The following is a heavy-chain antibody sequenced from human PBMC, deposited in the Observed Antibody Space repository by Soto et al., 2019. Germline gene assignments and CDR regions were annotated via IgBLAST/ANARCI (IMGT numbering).Heavy chain of an antibody. CDR3: ARELPQRQGRNMDV. D-gene: IGHD1-1*01. V-gene: IGHV4-31*03. Sequence: TLSLTCTVTGGSMTSADQYWTWIRHRPGEGLEWFGYINHRGSLYYNPSLKSRVSMSVDTSKNQFSLNLSSVTAADTAVYYCARELPQRQGRNMDVWGQGNTVTVSS. CDR1: GGSMTSADQY. CDR2: INHRGSL. J-gene: IGHJ6*02.